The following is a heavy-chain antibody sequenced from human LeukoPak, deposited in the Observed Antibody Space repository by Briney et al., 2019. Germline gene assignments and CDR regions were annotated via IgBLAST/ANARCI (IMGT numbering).Heavy chain of an antibody. CDR1: GGSISSYY. D-gene: IGHD3-10*01. Sequence: SETLSLTCTVSGGSISSYYWSWIRQPPGKGLEWIGYIYYSGSTNYNPSLKSRVTISVDTSKNQFSLKLSSVTAADTAVYYCARNYYYGSGSHKGEFDYWGQGTLVTVSS. J-gene: IGHJ4*02. V-gene: IGHV4-59*01. CDR2: IYYSGST. CDR3: ARNYYYGSGSHKGEFDY.